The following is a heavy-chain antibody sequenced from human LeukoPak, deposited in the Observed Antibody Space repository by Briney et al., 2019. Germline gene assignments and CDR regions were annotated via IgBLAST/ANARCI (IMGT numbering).Heavy chain of an antibody. J-gene: IGHJ4*02. CDR3: ASGRGYSYGYY. V-gene: IGHV3-30-3*01. CDR2: ISYDGSNK. D-gene: IGHD5-18*01. Sequence: GGSLRFSGAASGFTFSSFARPWVGKAPGKGLGGVAVISYDGSNKYYADSVKGRFTISRDNSKNTLYLQMNSLRAEDTAVYYCASGRGYSYGYYWGQGTLVTVSS. CDR1: GFTFSSFA.